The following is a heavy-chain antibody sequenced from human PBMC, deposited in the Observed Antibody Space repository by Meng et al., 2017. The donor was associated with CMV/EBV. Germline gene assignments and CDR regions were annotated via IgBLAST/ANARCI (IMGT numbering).Heavy chain of an antibody. CDR2: ISSSSSYI. Sequence: GESLKISCAASGFTFSSYSMNWVRQAPGKGLEWVSSISSSSSYIYYADSVKGRFTISRDNAKNSLYLQMNSLRAEDTAVYYCAREGSSADAFDIWGQGTMVTVSS. J-gene: IGHJ3*02. CDR1: GFTFSSYS. V-gene: IGHV3-21*01. D-gene: IGHD6-6*01. CDR3: AREGSSADAFDI.